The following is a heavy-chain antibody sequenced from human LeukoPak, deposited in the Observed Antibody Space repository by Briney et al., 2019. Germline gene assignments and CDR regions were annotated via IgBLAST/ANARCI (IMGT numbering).Heavy chain of an antibody. J-gene: IGHJ4*02. CDR2: IYTSGST. V-gene: IGHV4-61*02. CDR1: GGSISSGSYY. Sequence: PSQTLSLTCTVSGGSISSGSYYWSWIRQPAGKGLEWIGRIYTSGSTNYNPSLKSRVTMSVDTSKNQFSLKLSSVTAADTAVYYCARQSNYDFWSGYYLFDYWGRGTLVTVSS. D-gene: IGHD3-3*01. CDR3: ARQSNYDFWSGYYLFDY.